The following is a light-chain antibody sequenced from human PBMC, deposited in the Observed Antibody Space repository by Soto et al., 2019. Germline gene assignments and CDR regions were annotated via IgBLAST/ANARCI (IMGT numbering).Light chain of an antibody. CDR3: SSYTSSSTRV. V-gene: IGLV2-14*01. Sequence: QSVLTQPASVSGSPGQSITISCTGTSSDVGAYNYVSWFQQHPGEAPKLMIYDVSDRSSGVSNRFSGSKSGNTASLTISGLQAEDEADYYCSSYTSSSTRVFGTGTKLTVL. CDR1: SSDVGAYNY. CDR2: DVS. J-gene: IGLJ1*01.